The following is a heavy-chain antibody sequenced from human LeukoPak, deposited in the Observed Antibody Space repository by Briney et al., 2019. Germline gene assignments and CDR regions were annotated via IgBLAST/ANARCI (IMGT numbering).Heavy chain of an antibody. J-gene: IGHJ3*02. D-gene: IGHD3-9*01. Sequence: GGSLRLSCAASGFPFPTYAMNWVRQAPGKGLEWVSTISGSGSPTFYADSVKGRFTISRDNSKNTLYLQMNSLRAEDTAVYYRAKDQEELRYFDWSHAFDIWGQGTMVTVSS. V-gene: IGHV3-23*01. CDR2: ISGSGSPT. CDR3: AKDQEELRYFDWSHAFDI. CDR1: GFPFPTYA.